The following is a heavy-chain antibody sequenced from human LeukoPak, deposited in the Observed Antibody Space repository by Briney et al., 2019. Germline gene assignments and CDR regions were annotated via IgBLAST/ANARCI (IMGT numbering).Heavy chain of an antibody. J-gene: IGHJ4*02. V-gene: IGHV4-59*01. CDR2: IYYSGST. CDR1: GGSISSYY. D-gene: IGHD3-22*01. CDR3: ARDSSGYLVY. Sequence: SETLSLTCTVSGGSISSYYWSWIRQPPGRGLEWIGYIYYSGSTNYNPSLKSRVTISVDTSKNQFSLKLSSVTAADTAVYYCARDSSGYLVYWGQGTLVTVSS.